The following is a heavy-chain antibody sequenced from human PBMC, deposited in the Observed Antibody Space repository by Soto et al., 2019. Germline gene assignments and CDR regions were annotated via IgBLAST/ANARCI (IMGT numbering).Heavy chain of an antibody. CDR1: GGSISSSSYY. D-gene: IGHD5-18*01. J-gene: IGHJ6*02. CDR3: ARVGYSYGTLLYYYGMDV. V-gene: IGHV4-39*01. Sequence: PSETLSLTXTVSGGSISSSSYYWGWIRQPPGKGLEWIGSIYYSGSTYYNPSLKSRVTISVDTSKNQFSLKLSSVTAADTAVYYCARVGYSYGTLLYYYGMDVWGQGTTVTVSS. CDR2: IYYSGST.